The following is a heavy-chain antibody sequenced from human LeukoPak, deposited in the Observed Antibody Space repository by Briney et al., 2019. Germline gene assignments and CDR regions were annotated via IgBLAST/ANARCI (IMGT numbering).Heavy chain of an antibody. D-gene: IGHD5-18*01. Sequence: SETLSLTCTVSGGSISSGGYYWSWIRQHPGKGLEWFGYIYYSGSTYYNPSLKSRVTISVDTSKNQFSLKLSSVTAADTAVYYCARVVDTAMVPYNWFDPWGQGTLVTVSS. J-gene: IGHJ5*02. CDR2: IYYSGST. V-gene: IGHV4-31*03. CDR3: ARVVDTAMVPYNWFDP. CDR1: GGSISSGGYY.